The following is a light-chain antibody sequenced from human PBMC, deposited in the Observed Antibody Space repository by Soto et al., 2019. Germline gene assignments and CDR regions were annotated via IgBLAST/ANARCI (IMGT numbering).Light chain of an antibody. CDR2: VNSDGSH. V-gene: IGLV4-69*01. CDR3: QSLGTGIQV. J-gene: IGLJ3*02. Sequence: QSVLTQSPSVSASLGASVKLNCTLSSGHSTYAIAWHQQQSEKGPRFLMKVNSDGSHSKGDGFFDRFSGSSSGAERHLTISSLQSEDEAYYYCQSLGTGIQVFGGGTQLTVL. CDR1: SGHSTYA.